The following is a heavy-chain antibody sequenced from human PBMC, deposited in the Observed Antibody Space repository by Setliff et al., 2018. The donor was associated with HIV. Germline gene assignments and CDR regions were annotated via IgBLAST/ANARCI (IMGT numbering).Heavy chain of an antibody. J-gene: IGHJ3*02. Sequence: TSETLSLTCAVSGGSFDVYSWSWNRQSPGKGLEWIGEIDQSGNTKYNPSLKSRVSISVDTSKSQFTLNLAAVSAADMAVYYCARTAPPRIAAPYNDPFDIWGQGTMVTVSS. CDR2: IDQSGNT. D-gene: IGHD6-13*01. CDR3: ARTAPPRIAAPYNDPFDI. CDR1: GGSFDVYS. V-gene: IGHV4-34*01.